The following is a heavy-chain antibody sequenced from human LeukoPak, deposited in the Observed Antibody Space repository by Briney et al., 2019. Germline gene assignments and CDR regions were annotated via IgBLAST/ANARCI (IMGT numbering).Heavy chain of an antibody. V-gene: IGHV1-69*04. D-gene: IGHD3-22*01. CDR2: IIPILGIA. J-gene: IGHJ1*01. CDR1: GGTFSSYA. Sequence: EASVKVSCKASGGTFSSYAISWVRQAPGQGLEWMGRIIPILGIANYAQKFQGRVTITADKSTSTAYMELSSLRSEDTAVYYCARGSIGYYYDSSGYYWFQHWGQGTLVTVSS. CDR3: ARGSIGYYYDSSGYYWFQH.